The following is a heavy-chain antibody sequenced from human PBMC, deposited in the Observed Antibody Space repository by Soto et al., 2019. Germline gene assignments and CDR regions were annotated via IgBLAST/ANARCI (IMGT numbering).Heavy chain of an antibody. CDR1: GFTFSDYY. CDR2: ISSSSSYT. D-gene: IGHD3-10*01. CDR3: ARVSYGSGSSGYYYGMDV. Sequence: GGSLRLSCAASGFTFSDYYMSWIRQAPGKGLEWVSYISSSSSYTNYADSVKGRFTISRDNAKNSLYLQMNSLRAEDTAVYYCARVSYGSGSSGYYYGMDVWGQGTMVTVSS. J-gene: IGHJ6*02. V-gene: IGHV3-11*06.